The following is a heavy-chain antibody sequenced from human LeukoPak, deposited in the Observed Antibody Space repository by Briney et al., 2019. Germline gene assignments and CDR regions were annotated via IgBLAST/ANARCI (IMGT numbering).Heavy chain of an antibody. CDR3: ARDGAEYIEMPTLKFDY. D-gene: IGHD5-24*01. CDR2: IIPIFGTA. V-gene: IGHV1-69*01. J-gene: IGHJ4*02. Sequence: SVKVSCKASGGTFSSYAISWVRQAPGQGLEWIGGIIPIFGTANYAQKFQGRVTITADESTSTAYMELSSLRSEDTAVYYCARDGAEYIEMPTLKFDYWGQGTLVTVSS. CDR1: GGTFSSYA.